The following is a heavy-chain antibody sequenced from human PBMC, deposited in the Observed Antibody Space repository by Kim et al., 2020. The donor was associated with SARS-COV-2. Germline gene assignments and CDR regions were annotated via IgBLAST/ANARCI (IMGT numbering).Heavy chain of an antibody. CDR1: GFTFSSYS. CDR2: ISSSSSYI. Sequence: GGSLRLSCAASGFTFSSYSMNWVRQAPGKGLEWVSSISSSSSYIYYADSVKGRFTISRDNAKNSLYLQMNSLRAEDTAVYYCASPVATSYGMDVWGQGTTVTVSS. D-gene: IGHD5-12*01. J-gene: IGHJ6*02. CDR3: ASPVATSYGMDV. V-gene: IGHV3-21*01.